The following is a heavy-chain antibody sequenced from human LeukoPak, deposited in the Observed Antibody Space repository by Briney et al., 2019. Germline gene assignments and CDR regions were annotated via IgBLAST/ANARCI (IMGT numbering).Heavy chain of an antibody. D-gene: IGHD3-3*01. CDR3: AREVYDFWSGYFDY. CDR1: GGSISSGSYY. Sequence: SQSLSLTCTVSGGSISSGSYYWSWIRQPAGKGLEWIGRIYTSGSTNYNPSLKSRVTISVDTSKNQFSLKLSSVTAADTAVYYCAREVYDFWSGYFDYWGQGTLVTVSS. V-gene: IGHV4-61*02. J-gene: IGHJ4*02. CDR2: IYTSGST.